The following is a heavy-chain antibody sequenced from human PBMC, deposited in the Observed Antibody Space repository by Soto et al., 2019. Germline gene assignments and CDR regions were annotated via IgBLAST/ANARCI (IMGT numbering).Heavy chain of an antibody. D-gene: IGHD2-21*02. CDR2: IIPIFGTA. CDR3: ARGEGGDVLTPREKYYYYYYGMDV. V-gene: IGHV1-69*13. Sequence: SVKVSCKAPGGTFSSYAISWVRQAPGQGLEWMGGIIPIFGTANYAQKFQGRVTITADESTSTAYMELSSLRSEDTAVYYCARGEGGDVLTPREKYYYYYYGMDVWGQGTTVTVSS. CDR1: GGTFSSYA. J-gene: IGHJ6*02.